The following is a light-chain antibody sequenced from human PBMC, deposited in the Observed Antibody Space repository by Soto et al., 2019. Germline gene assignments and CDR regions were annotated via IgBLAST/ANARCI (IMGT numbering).Light chain of an antibody. Sequence: DIPMTQSPSSLSASVGDRVTITCRASQDISKSLAWYQQKPGKVPKVLIYATSILQSGVPARFSGSGSRTDFTLTISSLQPEDVATYYCQNYNSAPLTFGGGTKVEI. CDR2: ATS. V-gene: IGKV1-27*01. CDR3: QNYNSAPLT. J-gene: IGKJ4*01. CDR1: QDISKS.